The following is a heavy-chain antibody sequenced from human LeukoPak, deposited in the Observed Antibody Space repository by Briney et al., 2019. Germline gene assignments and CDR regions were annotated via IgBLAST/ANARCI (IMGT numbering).Heavy chain of an antibody. CDR1: GGSFSGYY. J-gene: IGHJ4*02. Sequence: SETLSLTCAVYGGSFSGYYRSWIRQPPGKGLEWIGEINHSGSTNYNPSLKSRVTISVDTSKNQFSLKLSSVTAADTAVYYCARGRGSSWFHRLLDYWGQGTLVTVSS. D-gene: IGHD6-13*01. CDR3: ARGRGSSWFHRLLDY. V-gene: IGHV4-34*01. CDR2: INHSGST.